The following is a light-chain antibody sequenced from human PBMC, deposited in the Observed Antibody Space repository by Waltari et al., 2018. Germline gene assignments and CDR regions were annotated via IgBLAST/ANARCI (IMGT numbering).Light chain of an antibody. CDR2: SNI. V-gene: IGLV1-44*01. J-gene: IGLJ3*02. CDR3: SAWDDALNGYL. CDR1: TSNIATNT. Sequence: QSVLTQPPSASGTPGQRVTISCSGGTSNIATNTVNWYQHLPGTAPKLLIYSNIQRPSGVSDRFSGSQSGTSASLAISGLQSEDEGDYYCSAWDDALNGYLFGGGTKLTVL.